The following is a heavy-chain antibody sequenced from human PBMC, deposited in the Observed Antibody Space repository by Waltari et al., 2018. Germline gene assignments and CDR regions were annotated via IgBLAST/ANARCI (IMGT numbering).Heavy chain of an antibody. Sequence: QLQLQESGPGLVTPSETLSLTCTVSGGSWGWIRQPPGKGLEWIGSIYYSGSTYYNPSLKSRVTISVDTSKNQFSLKLTSVTAADTAVYYCARHGQWLVRGYFDLWGRGTLVTVSS. J-gene: IGHJ2*01. V-gene: IGHV4-39*01. CDR1: GGS. D-gene: IGHD6-19*01. CDR2: IYYSGST. CDR3: ARHGQWLVRGYFDL.